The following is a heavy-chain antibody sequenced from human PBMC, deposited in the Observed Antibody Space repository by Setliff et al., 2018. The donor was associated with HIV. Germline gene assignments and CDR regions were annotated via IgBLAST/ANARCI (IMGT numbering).Heavy chain of an antibody. Sequence: MLSETLSLTCTVSGGSVSSGSYYWSWIRQPPGKGLEWIGYIYYSGSTNYNPSLKSRVTISVDTSKNQFSLKLNSVTAADTAVYYCATDGGSSWPFDFWGQGTLVTVSS. CDR3: ATDGGSSWPFDF. D-gene: IGHD6-13*01. CDR1: GGSVSSGSYY. V-gene: IGHV4-61*01. J-gene: IGHJ4*02. CDR2: IYYSGST.